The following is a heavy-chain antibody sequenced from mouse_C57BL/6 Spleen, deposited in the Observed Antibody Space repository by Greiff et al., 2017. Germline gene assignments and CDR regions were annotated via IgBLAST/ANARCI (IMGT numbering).Heavy chain of an antibody. CDR1: GYTFTSYW. D-gene: IGHD2-4*01. V-gene: IGHV1-55*01. Sequence: VQLQQPGAELVKPGASVKMSCKASGYTFTSYWITWVKQRPGQGLEWIGDIYPGSGSTNYNEKFKSKATLTVDTSSSTAYMQLSSLTSEDSAVYYCARRYDYDWYCEVWGTGTTVTVAS. CDR2: IYPGSGST. J-gene: IGHJ1*03. CDR3: ARRYDYDWYCEV.